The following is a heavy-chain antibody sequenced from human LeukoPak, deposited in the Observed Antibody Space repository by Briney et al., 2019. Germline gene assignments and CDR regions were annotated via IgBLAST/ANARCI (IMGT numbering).Heavy chain of an antibody. CDR1: GFTFSDYY. D-gene: IGHD1-14*01. CDR2: ISSSDSTI. CDR3: AKSNTESQTTVGN. V-gene: IGHV3-11*04. Sequence: GGSLRLSCAGSGFTFSDYYMSWIRQAPGKGLEWVLYISSSDSTIYYTDSVKGRFTISRDNAKNSLYLQMNSLRAEDTAVYYCAKSNTESQTTVGNWGQGTLVSVSS. J-gene: IGHJ4*02.